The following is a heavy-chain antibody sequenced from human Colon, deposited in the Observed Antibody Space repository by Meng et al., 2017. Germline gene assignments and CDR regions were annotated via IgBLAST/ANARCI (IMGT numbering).Heavy chain of an antibody. D-gene: IGHD3-10*02. CDR3: RCSGSYYPTNDAFDI. J-gene: IGHJ3*02. V-gene: IGHV3-53*04. CDR2: IYSGGST. Sequence: GESLKISCAASGFTVSSNYMSWVRQAPGKGLEWVSVIYSGGSTYYADSVKGRFTISRHNSKNTLYLQMNSLRAEDMDVYYCRCSGSYYPTNDAFDIWGQGTMVTVSS. CDR1: GFTVSSNY.